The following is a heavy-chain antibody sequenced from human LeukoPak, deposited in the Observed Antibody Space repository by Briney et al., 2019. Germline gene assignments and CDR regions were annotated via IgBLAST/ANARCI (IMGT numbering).Heavy chain of an antibody. CDR3: ARNDYGDYHWFDP. J-gene: IGHJ5*02. CDR2: IYSGGST. D-gene: IGHD4-17*01. CDR1: GFTVSSNY. V-gene: IGHV3-53*01. Sequence: GGSLRLSCAASGFTVSSNYMSWVRQAPGKGLEWVSVIYSGGSTYYADSVKGRFTIPRDNSKNTLYLQMNSLRAEDTAVYYCARNDYGDYHWFDPWGQGTLVTVSS.